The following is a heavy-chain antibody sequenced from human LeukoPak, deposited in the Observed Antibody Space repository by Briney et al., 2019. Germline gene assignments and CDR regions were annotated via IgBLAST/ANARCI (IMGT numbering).Heavy chain of an antibody. Sequence: GGSLRLSCAASGFTFDRHDMSWVRQAPGKGLEWVSAINFSGGTKYYADSVKGRISISRDNFKNTLYLQMNSLRAEDTAVYYCARHRDDYTGYDSWGQGTLVTVSS. CDR3: ARHRDDYTGYDS. V-gene: IGHV3-23*01. J-gene: IGHJ4*02. D-gene: IGHD4-4*01. CDR1: GFTFDRHD. CDR2: INFSGGTK.